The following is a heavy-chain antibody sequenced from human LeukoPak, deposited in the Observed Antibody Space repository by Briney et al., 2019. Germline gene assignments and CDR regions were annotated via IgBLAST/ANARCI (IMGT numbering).Heavy chain of an antibody. Sequence: PSETLSLTCTVSGGSFSTGGYYWTWIRQHPGKGLEWIGYIYYSGSTYYNPSLKSRVTISVDTSKNQFSLKLSSVTAADTAVYYCARDWKGRQGWYSDLWGRGTLVTVSS. CDR2: IYYSGST. V-gene: IGHV4-31*03. D-gene: IGHD1-1*01. J-gene: IGHJ2*01. CDR3: ARDWKGRQGWYSDL. CDR1: GGSFSTGGYY.